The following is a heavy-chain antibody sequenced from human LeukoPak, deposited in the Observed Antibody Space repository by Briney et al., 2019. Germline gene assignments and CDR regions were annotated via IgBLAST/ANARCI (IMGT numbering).Heavy chain of an antibody. V-gene: IGHV4-38-2*01. CDR1: GYSISSGYY. Sequence: PSGTLSLTCAVSGYSISSGYYWGWIRQSPGKGLEWIGRIDRSGNTYYNPPLKSRVAISVDTSSNQFSLRLTSVTAADTAVYYCARMDDYFGSGNYYNVINYYYMDVWGKGTTVTVS. D-gene: IGHD3-10*01. CDR3: ARMDDYFGSGNYYNVINYYYMDV. CDR2: IDRSGNT. J-gene: IGHJ6*03.